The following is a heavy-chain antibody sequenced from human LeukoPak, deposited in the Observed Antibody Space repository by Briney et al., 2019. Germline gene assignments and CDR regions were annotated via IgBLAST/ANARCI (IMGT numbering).Heavy chain of an antibody. J-gene: IGHJ4*02. CDR2: INAGNGNT. CDR1: GYTFTSYA. CDR3: ARVHPLPLSAPFDY. Sequence: ASVKVSCKASGYTFTSYAIHWVRQAPGQRLEWMGWINAGNGNTKYSQKFQGRVTITRDTSASTAYMELSSLRSEDTAVYYCARVHPLPLSAPFDYWGQGTLVTVSS. V-gene: IGHV1-3*01. D-gene: IGHD6-6*01.